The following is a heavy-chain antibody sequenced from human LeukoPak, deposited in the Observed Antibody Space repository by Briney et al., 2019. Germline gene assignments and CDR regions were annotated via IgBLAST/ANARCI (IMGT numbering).Heavy chain of an antibody. CDR1: TFTFSNYA. CDR3: AKRGDFWSGYYDYYYYGMDV. CDR2: ISGSGGST. V-gene: IGHV3-23*01. Sequence: GGSLRLSCAASTFTFSNYAMSWVRQAPGKGLEWVSAISGSGGSTYYADSVEGRFTISRDNSKNTLYLQMNSLRAEDTAVYYCAKRGDFWSGYYDYYYYGMDVWGQGTTVTVSS. D-gene: IGHD3-3*01. J-gene: IGHJ6*02.